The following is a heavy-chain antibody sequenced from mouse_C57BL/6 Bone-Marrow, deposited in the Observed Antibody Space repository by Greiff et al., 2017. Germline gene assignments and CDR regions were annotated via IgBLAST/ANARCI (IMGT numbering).Heavy chain of an antibody. D-gene: IGHD2-4*01. J-gene: IGHJ2*01. CDR3: TTVDYDYFDY. Sequence: EVQLQQSGAELVRPGASVKLSCTASGFNIKDDYMHWVKQRPEQGLEWIGWIDPENGDTEYASKFQGKANITADTSSNTAYLQLSSLTSEDTAVYYCTTVDYDYFDYWGQGTTLTVSS. CDR2: IDPENGDT. V-gene: IGHV14-4*01. CDR1: GFNIKDDY.